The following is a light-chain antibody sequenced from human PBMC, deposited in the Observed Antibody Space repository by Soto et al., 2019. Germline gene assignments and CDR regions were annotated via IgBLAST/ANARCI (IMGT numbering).Light chain of an antibody. V-gene: IGKV3-20*01. J-gene: IGKJ5*01. CDR3: QQYGNSPRT. Sequence: EIVLTQSPGTLSLSPGERATLSCRASQSVRSTYLAWYQQKPGQAPRLLIYGASSRATGIPDRFSGSGSGTDFTLTISRLKPEDFAVYFCQQYGNSPRTFGQGTRLEIK. CDR2: GAS. CDR1: QSVRSTY.